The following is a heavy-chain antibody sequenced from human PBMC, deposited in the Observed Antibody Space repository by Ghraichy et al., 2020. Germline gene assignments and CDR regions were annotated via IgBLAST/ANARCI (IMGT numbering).Heavy chain of an antibody. CDR3: ARDSGYSYGTDAFDI. D-gene: IGHD5-18*01. Sequence: SETLSLTCTVSGGSISSSSYYWGWIRQPPGKGLEWIGSIYYSGSTYYNPSLKSRVTISVDTSKNQFSLKLSSVTAADTAVYYCARDSGYSYGTDAFDIWGQGTMVTVSS. J-gene: IGHJ3*02. CDR1: GGSISSSSYY. CDR2: IYYSGST. V-gene: IGHV4-39*07.